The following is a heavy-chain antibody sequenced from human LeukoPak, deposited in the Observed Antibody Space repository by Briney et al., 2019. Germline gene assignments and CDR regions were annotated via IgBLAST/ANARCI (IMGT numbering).Heavy chain of an antibody. D-gene: IGHD2-2*01. CDR3: ARGVLEYQLLLVAFDI. CDR2: IIPIFGTA. Sequence: GSSVKVSCKASGCTFSSYAISWVRQAPGQGLEWMGGIIPIFGTANYAQKFQGRVTITADESTSTAYMELSSLRSEDTAVYYCARGVLEYQLLLVAFDIWGQGTMVTVSS. J-gene: IGHJ3*02. V-gene: IGHV1-69*01. CDR1: GCTFSSYA.